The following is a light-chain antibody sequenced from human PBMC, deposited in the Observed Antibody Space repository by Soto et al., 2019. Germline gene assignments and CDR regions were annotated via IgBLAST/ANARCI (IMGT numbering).Light chain of an antibody. CDR1: QSIRIW. CDR2: KAS. Sequence: DIQMTQSPSTLSASVVDRVTITCRASQSIRIWLAWYQPKPGKAPKLLIYKASSLESGVPSRFSGSGSGTEFTLTIRSLQPDDFASYYCQEYKSYSTFGQGTKLEI. CDR3: QEYKSYST. J-gene: IGKJ2*01. V-gene: IGKV1-5*03.